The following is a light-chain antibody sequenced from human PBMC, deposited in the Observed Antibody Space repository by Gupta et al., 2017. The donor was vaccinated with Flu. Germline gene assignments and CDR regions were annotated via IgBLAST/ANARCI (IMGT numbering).Light chain of an antibody. Sequence: SYDLTQPPSVSVSPGQTARIACSGYKLGEKYVCWYQQKPGQSPVLVIYQDTKRPSGIPELFSGSNSGNTATLTISGTQAIDEADYYCQAWDPTTVGCGGGNKLTVL. CDR3: QAWDPTTVG. CDR2: QDT. J-gene: IGLJ2*01. CDR1: KLGEKY. V-gene: IGLV3-1*01.